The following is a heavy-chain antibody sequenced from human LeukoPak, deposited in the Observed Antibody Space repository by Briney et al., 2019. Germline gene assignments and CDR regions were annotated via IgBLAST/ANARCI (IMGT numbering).Heavy chain of an antibody. Sequence: SETLSLTCTVSGGSISSSSYYWGWIRQPPGKGLEWIGSIYYSGSTYYNPSLKSRVTISVDTSKNQFSLKLSSVTAADTAVYYCARDRSRGYDFFDYWGQGTLVTVSS. J-gene: IGHJ4*02. CDR1: GGSISSSSYY. D-gene: IGHD5-12*01. CDR3: ARDRSRGYDFFDY. CDR2: IYYSGST. V-gene: IGHV4-39*02.